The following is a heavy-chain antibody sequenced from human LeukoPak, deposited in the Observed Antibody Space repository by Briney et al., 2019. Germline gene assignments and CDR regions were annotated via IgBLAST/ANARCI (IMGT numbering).Heavy chain of an antibody. Sequence: HPGGSLRLSCAASGFTFSSHWMSWVRQAPGKGLEWVANLKQDGSEKYYVDSVGGRFTISRDNAKNSLSLQMNSLRAEDTAVYFCARDFGPHDYWGQGTLVTVSS. CDR1: GFTFSSHW. CDR2: LKQDGSEK. V-gene: IGHV3-7*05. D-gene: IGHD3-10*01. CDR3: ARDFGPHDY. J-gene: IGHJ4*02.